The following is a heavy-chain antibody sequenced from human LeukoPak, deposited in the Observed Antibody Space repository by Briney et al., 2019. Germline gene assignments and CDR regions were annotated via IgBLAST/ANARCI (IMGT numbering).Heavy chain of an antibody. J-gene: IGHJ6*02. CDR1: GGSFSDYY. D-gene: IGHD1-14*01. Sequence: LSLTCAVCGGSFSDYYMSWIRQAPGKGLEWVSYISPSDSHKCDADSVKGRFTVSRDNAKNSLYLQMNSLRGEDTAVYYCARGHHNLDVWGQGTTVTVSS. CDR3: ARGHHNLDV. CDR2: ISPSDSHK. V-gene: IGHV3-11*01.